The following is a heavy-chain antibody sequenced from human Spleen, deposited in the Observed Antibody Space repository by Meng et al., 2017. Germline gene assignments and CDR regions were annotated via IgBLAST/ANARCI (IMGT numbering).Heavy chain of an antibody. D-gene: IGHD6-13*01. J-gene: IGHJ4*02. V-gene: IGHV3-30-3*02. CDR2: ISSDGSNK. Sequence: QVQLVESGGGVVQPGRSLRLSCAASGFTFSSYAMHWVRQAPGKGLEWVEVISSDGSNKYHADSVKGRFTISRDNSKNTLYLQMNSLRADDTAVYYCAKSSSLWGPGTLVTVSS. CDR1: GFTFSSYA. CDR3: AKSSSL.